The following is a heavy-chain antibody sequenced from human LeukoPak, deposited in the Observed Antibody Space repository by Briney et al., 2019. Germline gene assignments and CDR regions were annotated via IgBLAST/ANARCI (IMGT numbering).Heavy chain of an antibody. D-gene: IGHD1-14*01. CDR2: ISPDSATI. Sequence: GGSLRLSCAASGFTFYSHGMIWVRQAPGKGLEWVSYISPDSATIYYADSVKGRFTISRDHAKNSLYLQMISLRAEDTALYSCARDRGPTVYTYYLDVWGKGTTVTVSS. J-gene: IGHJ6*03. V-gene: IGHV3-48*04. CDR1: GFTFYSHG. CDR3: ARDRGPTVYTYYLDV.